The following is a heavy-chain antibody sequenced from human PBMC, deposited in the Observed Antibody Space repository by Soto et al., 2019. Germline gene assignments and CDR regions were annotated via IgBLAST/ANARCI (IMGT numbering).Heavy chain of an antibody. CDR1: GYTLTNYY. V-gene: IGHV1-46*01. CDR3: ARESGITAPDYYYYGMDV. CDR2: INPSGGTT. D-gene: IGHD6-6*01. Sequence: QVQLVQSGAEVKKPGASVKLSCKASGYTLTNYYMHWVRQDPGQGLEWMGVINPSGGTTSYAQKFQGSVTMIRDTSTSTVYMEQSSLRSEDTAVYYCARESGITAPDYYYYGMDVWGQGTTVTVSS. J-gene: IGHJ6*02.